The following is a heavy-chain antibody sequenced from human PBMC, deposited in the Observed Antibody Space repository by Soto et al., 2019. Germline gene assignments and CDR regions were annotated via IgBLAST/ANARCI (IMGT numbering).Heavy chain of an antibody. CDR2: IYPADSDT. J-gene: IGHJ4*02. CDR3: ARAYGKYFHY. CDR1: GYTFTSYW. V-gene: IGHV5-51*01. D-gene: IGHD3-10*01. Sequence: GESLKISCKGSGYTFTSYWIGWVRQLPGKGLEWMGIIYPADSDTRYSPSFQGQVTISADKSISTAYLQWSSLRASDTAMYFCARAYGKYFHYWGQGTTVTVYS.